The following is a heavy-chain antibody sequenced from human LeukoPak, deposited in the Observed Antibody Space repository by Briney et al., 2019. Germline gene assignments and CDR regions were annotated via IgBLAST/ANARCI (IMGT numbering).Heavy chain of an antibody. CDR3: ARGYTARDY. CDR1: GGSIRSSSYY. D-gene: IGHD5-12*01. V-gene: IGHV4-39*01. J-gene: IGHJ4*02. Sequence: SETLSLTCTVSGGSIRSSSYYWGWIRQPPGKGLEWSGSTYYSGSTYYNPSLESRVTISVDTSKNQFSLKLSPVTAADMAVYYCARGYTARDYWGQGTLVTVSS. CDR2: TYYSGST.